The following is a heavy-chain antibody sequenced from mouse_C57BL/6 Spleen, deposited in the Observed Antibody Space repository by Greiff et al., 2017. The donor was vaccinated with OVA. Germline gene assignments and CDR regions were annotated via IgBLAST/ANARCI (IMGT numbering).Heavy chain of an antibody. D-gene: IGHD2-4*01. CDR1: GFTFSDYG. CDR3: ARSYYDVMGDY. CDR2: ISSCSSTI. J-gene: IGHJ4*01. V-gene: IGHV5-17*01. Sequence: EVHLVESGGGLVKPGGSLKLSCAASGFTFSDYGMHWVRQAPGKGLAWVAYISSCSSTIYYADTVKGRFTISRDNAKNTLFLQMTSLRSEDTAMYYCARSYYDVMGDYWGQGTSVTVSS.